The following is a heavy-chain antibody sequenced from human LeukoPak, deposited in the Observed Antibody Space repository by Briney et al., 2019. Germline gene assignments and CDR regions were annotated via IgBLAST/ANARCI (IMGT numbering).Heavy chain of an antibody. CDR3: ARVGGLFDY. CDR1: GYTFIKHK. V-gene: IGHV1-46*01. J-gene: IGHJ4*02. Sequence: ASVKVSCKASGYTFIKHKIHWVRQAPGQGLEWMGIINPSGGSTSYAQKFQGRVTITRDTSTSTVYMELSSLRSEDTAVYYCARVGGLFDYWGQGTLVTVSS. CDR2: INPSGGST. D-gene: IGHD1-26*01.